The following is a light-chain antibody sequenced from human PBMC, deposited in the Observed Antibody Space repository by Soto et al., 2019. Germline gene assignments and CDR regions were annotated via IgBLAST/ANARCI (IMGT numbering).Light chain of an antibody. Sequence: EIVLTQSPGTLSLSPGERASLSCRASQSVSSTSLAWYQQKPGQPPRLLIYGASSRATGIPDRFSGSGSGTDFTLTISRLEPEDFAIYFCQQYGHSPDWDRWTFGQVTKVEI. V-gene: IGKV3-20*01. CDR1: QSVSSTS. CDR2: GAS. J-gene: IGKJ1*01. CDR3: QQYGHSPDWDRWT.